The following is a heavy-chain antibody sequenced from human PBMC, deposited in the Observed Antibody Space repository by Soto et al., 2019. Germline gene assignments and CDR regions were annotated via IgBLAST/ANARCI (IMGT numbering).Heavy chain of an antibody. CDR2: TYYRSKWYS. V-gene: IGHV6-1*01. CDR1: GDSVSSNKAA. J-gene: IGHJ5*02. CDR3: ARGPAILNP. Sequence: PSPTLSLTCVISGDSVSSNKAAWYWIRQSPSRGLEWLGRTYYRSKWYSVSAVSVKGRVTIKPDTSKNQFSLQLGSVTPEDTAVYYCARGPAILNPWGQGTLVTVS. D-gene: IGHD3-3*01.